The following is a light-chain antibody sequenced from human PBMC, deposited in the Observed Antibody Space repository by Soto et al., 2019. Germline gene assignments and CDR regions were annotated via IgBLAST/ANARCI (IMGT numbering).Light chain of an antibody. CDR2: GAS. J-gene: IGKJ3*01. CDR3: QQYGSSPFT. V-gene: IGKV3-20*01. Sequence: EIVLTQSPGTLSLSPGERLTLSCRASQSVTTSYVAWYQHKPGQAPRLLIYGASTKATGTPDRFNGSGSGTDFTLTISRLEPEDFAVYYCQQYGSSPFTFGPATKVDFK. CDR1: QSVTTSY.